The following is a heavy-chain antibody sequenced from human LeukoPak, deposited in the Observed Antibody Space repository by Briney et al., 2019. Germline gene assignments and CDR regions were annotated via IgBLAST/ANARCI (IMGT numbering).Heavy chain of an antibody. J-gene: IGHJ5*02. CDR1: GYTFTAYY. V-gene: IGHV1-2*02. D-gene: IGHD1-20*01. Sequence: ASVKVSCKASGYTFTAYYIHWMRQAPGQGLEWMGWINPNNGGTNYAQKLQGRVTMTTDTSTSTAYMELRSLRSDDTAVYYCARDRSITGTDNWFDPWGQGTLVTVSS. CDR3: ARDRSITGTDNWFDP. CDR2: INPNNGGT.